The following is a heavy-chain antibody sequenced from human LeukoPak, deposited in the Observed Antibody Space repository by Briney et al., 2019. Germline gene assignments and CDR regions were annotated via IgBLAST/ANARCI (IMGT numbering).Heavy chain of an antibody. Sequence: SETLSLTCTVSGGSISSYYRSWIRQPPGKGLEWIGYIYYSGSTNYNPSLKSRVTISVDTSKNQFSLKLSSVTAADTAVYYCARDRGEYYDFWSGCQGAFDIWGQGTMVTVSS. CDR1: GGSISSYY. CDR2: IYYSGST. J-gene: IGHJ3*02. CDR3: ARDRGEYYDFWSGCQGAFDI. D-gene: IGHD3-3*01. V-gene: IGHV4-59*01.